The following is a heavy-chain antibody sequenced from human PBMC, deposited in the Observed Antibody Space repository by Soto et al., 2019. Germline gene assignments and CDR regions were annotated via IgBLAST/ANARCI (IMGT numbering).Heavy chain of an antibody. Sequence: PGGSLRLSCAASGFTFSDYYMSWIRQAPGKGLEWVSYISSSGSTIYYADSVKGRFTISRDNAKNSLYLQMNSLRAEDTAVYSCARDITPPRGSYYDYCGQGPLVTVSS. J-gene: IGHJ4*02. CDR1: GFTFSDYY. V-gene: IGHV3-11*01. CDR2: ISSSGSTI. CDR3: ARDITPPRGSYYDY. D-gene: IGHD3-16*01.